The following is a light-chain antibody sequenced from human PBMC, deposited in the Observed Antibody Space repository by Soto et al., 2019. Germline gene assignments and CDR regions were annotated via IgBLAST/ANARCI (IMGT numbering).Light chain of an antibody. Sequence: QSALTQPASVSGSPGQSITISCTGTSSDVGLYNYVSWYQQHSGKAPKLMIYDVSNRPSGVSNRFSGSKSGNTASLTISGLQAEDEADYYCSSDTTSSTLAFGGGTKLTVL. V-gene: IGLV2-14*03. CDR3: SSDTTSSTLA. CDR1: SSDVGLYNY. J-gene: IGLJ2*01. CDR2: DVS.